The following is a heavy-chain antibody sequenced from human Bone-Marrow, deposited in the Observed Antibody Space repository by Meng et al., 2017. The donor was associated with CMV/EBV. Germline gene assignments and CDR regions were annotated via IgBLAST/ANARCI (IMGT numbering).Heavy chain of an antibody. D-gene: IGHD2-2*01. CDR3: ARGITVVLGAGAFDI. J-gene: IGHJ3*02. V-gene: IGHV1-2*02. CDR2: INPNSGGT. Sequence: ASVKVSCKASGYTFTGYYMHWVRQAPGQGLEWMGWINPNSGGTNYAQKFQGRVTMTRDTSISTAYMELSRLRSDDTAVYYCARGITVVLGAGAFDIWGQGTMVTVSS. CDR1: GYTFTGYY.